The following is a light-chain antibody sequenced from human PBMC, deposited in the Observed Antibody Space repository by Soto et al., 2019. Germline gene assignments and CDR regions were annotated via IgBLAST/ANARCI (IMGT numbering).Light chain of an antibody. CDR3: QQYNSYLIT. CDR2: KAS. CDR1: QTIINW. Sequence: DIQMTQSPSTLSASVGARVPITCRASQTIINWLAWYQQKPGKAPKLLIYKASTLEGEVPSRFSGSGSETEFTLTINSLQPDDSATYYCQQYNSYLITFGQGTRLEIK. J-gene: IGKJ5*01. V-gene: IGKV1-5*03.